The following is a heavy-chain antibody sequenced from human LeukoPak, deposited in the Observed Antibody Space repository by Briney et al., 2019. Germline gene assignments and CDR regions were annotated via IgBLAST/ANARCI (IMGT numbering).Heavy chain of an antibody. Sequence: GGSLRLSCAASGFTFSDYYMSWVRQAPGKGLEWVSSISSTSTYIYYADSMKGRFIISRDNARNSLYLQMNSLRAEDTAVYYCARVKAYNDYVWGSYRTSWVFDYWGQGTLVTVSS. V-gene: IGHV3-21*06. CDR3: ARVKAYNDYVWGSYRTSWVFDY. CDR1: GFTFSDYY. J-gene: IGHJ4*02. CDR2: ISSTSTYI. D-gene: IGHD3-16*02.